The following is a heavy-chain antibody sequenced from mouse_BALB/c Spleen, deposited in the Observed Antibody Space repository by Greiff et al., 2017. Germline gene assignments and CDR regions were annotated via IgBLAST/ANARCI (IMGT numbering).Heavy chain of an antibody. CDR3: ARPYDYDDYAMDY. CDR2: ISSGGSYT. J-gene: IGHJ4*01. D-gene: IGHD2-4*01. CDR1: GFTFSSYA. Sequence: EVQLVESGAGLVKPGGSLKLSCAASGFTFSSYAMSWVRQTPEKRLEWVATISSGGSYTYYPDSVKGRFTISRDNAKNTLYLQMSSLRSEDTAMYYCARPYDYDDYAMDYWGQGTSVTVSS. V-gene: IGHV5-9-3*01.